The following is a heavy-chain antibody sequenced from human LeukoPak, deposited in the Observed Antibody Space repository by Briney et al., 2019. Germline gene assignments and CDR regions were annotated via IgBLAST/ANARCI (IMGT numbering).Heavy chain of an antibody. Sequence: GGSLRLSCAASGFSLSTYSMSWVRQAPGKGLEWVSSISSSSNYIYYADSVKGRFTISRDNAKNSLYLQMNSLRAEDTALYYCARVPADYWGQGSLVTVSS. CDR3: ARVPADY. CDR1: GFSLSTYS. J-gene: IGHJ4*02. CDR2: ISSSSNYI. V-gene: IGHV3-21*01.